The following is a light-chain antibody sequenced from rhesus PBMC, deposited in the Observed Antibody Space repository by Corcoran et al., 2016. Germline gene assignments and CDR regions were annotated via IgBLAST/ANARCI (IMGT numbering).Light chain of an antibody. V-gene: IGKV3-31*02. CDR3: QETSYLYT. CDR2: GAF. Sequence: EIVMTQSPATLSLSPGETATISCRTSQSVSSYLAWYQQKPGQAPRLVMSGAFSRATGIPDRFRGSGYGTDFTLTISSLEPEDFAVYYCQETSYLYTFGQGTKVEIK. CDR1: QSVSSY. J-gene: IGKJ2*01.